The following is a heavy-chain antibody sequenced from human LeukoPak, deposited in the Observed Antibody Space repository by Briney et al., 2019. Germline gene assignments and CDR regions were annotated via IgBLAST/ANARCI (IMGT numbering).Heavy chain of an antibody. CDR2: ISYDGSNK. D-gene: IGHD3-22*01. V-gene: IGHV3-30-3*01. Sequence: GGSLRLSCAASGFTFSSYAMHWVRQAPGKGLEWVAVISYDGSNKYYADSVKGRFTISRDNSKNTLYLQMNSLGAEDTAVYYCAKDKDDSTGYSDYWGQGTLVTVSS. CDR1: GFTFSSYA. CDR3: AKDKDDSTGYSDY. J-gene: IGHJ4*02.